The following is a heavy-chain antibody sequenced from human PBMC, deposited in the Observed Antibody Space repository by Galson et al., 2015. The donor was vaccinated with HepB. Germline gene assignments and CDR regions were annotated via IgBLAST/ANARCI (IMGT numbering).Heavy chain of an antibody. D-gene: IGHD3-22*01. CDR3: ARSVDTFSHYYDSSTGGCYFDL. Sequence: SVKVSCKASGYTFTSYGISWVRQAPGQGLEWMGWISAYNGNTNYAQKLQGRVTMTTDTSTSTAYMELRSLRSDDTAVYYCARSVDTFSHYYDSSTGGCYFDLWGRGTLVTVSS. J-gene: IGHJ2*01. V-gene: IGHV1-18*04. CDR1: GYTFTSYG. CDR2: ISAYNGNT.